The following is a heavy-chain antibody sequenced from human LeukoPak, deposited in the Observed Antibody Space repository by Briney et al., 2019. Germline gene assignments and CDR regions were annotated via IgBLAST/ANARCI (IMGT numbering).Heavy chain of an antibody. Sequence: PGGSLRLSCAGSGFSFSSYPMHWIRQAPGKGLEYVSGISKSGGSTYYANSVKGRFTISRDNSKNTLHLQMSSLRAEDTAVYYCVKGGKGISDSSGYYLFDYWGQGTLVTVSS. CDR1: GFSFSSYP. CDR3: VKGGKGISDSSGYYLFDY. V-gene: IGHV3-64*01. CDR2: ISKSGGST. J-gene: IGHJ4*02. D-gene: IGHD3-22*01.